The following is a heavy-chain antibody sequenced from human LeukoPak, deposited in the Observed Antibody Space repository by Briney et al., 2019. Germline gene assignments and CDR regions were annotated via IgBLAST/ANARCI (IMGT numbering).Heavy chain of an antibody. D-gene: IGHD4-17*01. CDR2: ISSSGITI. CDR3: ARREWTVSIWYMDV. J-gene: IGHJ6*03. Sequence: PGGSLRLSCAASGFTFSDYYMSWIRQAPGKGLEWVSYISSSGITIYYADSVRGRFTISRDNAKNSLYLEMNSLRAEDTAVYYCARREWTVSIWYMDVSGKGTTVTVSS. CDR1: GFTFSDYY. V-gene: IGHV3-11*04.